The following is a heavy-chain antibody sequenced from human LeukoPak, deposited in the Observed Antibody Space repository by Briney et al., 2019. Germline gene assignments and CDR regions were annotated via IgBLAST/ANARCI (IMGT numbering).Heavy chain of an antibody. V-gene: IGHV3-21*01. J-gene: IGHJ6*03. CDR2: ISSSSSYI. CDR1: GFGFSSYS. D-gene: IGHD4-23*01. Sequence: GGSLRLSCAASGFGFSSYSMNWVRQAPGKGLEWVSCISSSSSYIYYADSVKGRFTISRDNVKNSLYLQMNSLRAEDTAVYFCARDPIGGLYYYYMDVWGKGITVTVSS. CDR3: ARDPIGGLYYYYMDV.